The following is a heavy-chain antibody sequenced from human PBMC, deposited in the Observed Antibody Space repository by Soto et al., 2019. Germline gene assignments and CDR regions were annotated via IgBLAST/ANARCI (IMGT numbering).Heavy chain of an antibody. D-gene: IGHD6-19*01. CDR3: AKKKWLVLAGDAFDI. CDR2: ISGSGGST. J-gene: IGHJ3*02. CDR1: GFTFSSYA. V-gene: IGHV3-23*01. Sequence: EVQLLESGGCLVQPGGSLRLSCAASGFTFSSYAMSWVRQAPGKGLEWVSDISGSGGSTYYADSVKGRSTISRDNYKNTLYLQMNSLRAEDTAVYYCAKKKWLVLAGDAFDIWGQGTMVTVSS.